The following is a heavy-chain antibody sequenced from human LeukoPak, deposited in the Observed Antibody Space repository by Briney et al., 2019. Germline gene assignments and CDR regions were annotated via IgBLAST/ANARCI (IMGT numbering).Heavy chain of an antibody. D-gene: IGHD3-22*01. CDR3: ARELITMIVDDRYFDL. V-gene: IGHV3-21*01. CDR2: ISSSSSYI. Sequence: GGSLRLSCAASGFTFSSYSMNWVRQAPGKGLEWVSSISSSSSYIYYADSVKGRFTISRDNAKNSLILYMSNLRVEDTAVYYCARELITMIVDDRYFDLWGRGTLVTVSS. CDR1: GFTFSSYS. J-gene: IGHJ2*01.